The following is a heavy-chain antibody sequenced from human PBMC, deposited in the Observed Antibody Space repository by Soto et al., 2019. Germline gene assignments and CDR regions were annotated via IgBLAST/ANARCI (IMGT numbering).Heavy chain of an antibody. CDR2: ISSSSSYT. CDR1: GFTFSDYY. Sequence: GGSLRLSCAASGFTFSDYYMSWIRPAPGKGLEWVSYISSSSSYTNYADSVKGRFTISRDNAKNSLYLQMNSLRAEDTAVYYCARSLYYYDSSGSTTEFDYWGQGTLVTVSS. V-gene: IGHV3-11*06. J-gene: IGHJ4*02. CDR3: ARSLYYYDSSGSTTEFDY. D-gene: IGHD3-22*01.